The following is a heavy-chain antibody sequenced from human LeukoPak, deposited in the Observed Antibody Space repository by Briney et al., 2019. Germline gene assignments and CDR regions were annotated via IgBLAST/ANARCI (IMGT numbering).Heavy chain of an antibody. CDR3: ARGPLDVFDI. V-gene: IGHV3-23*01. J-gene: IGHJ3*02. CDR1: GLTFSIYG. CDR2: ISGTGART. Sequence: GGALRLSWAAWGLTFSIYGMSGVREAPGKGVEWVSTISGTGARTYYADSVKGRFTISRDNSKNTLHLQMNSLRAEDTAVYYCARGPLDVFDIWGQGTLVSVSS.